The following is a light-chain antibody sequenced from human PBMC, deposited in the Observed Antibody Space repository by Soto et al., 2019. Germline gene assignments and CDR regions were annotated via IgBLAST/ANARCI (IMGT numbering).Light chain of an antibody. CDR2: GAS. CDR3: QQYNNWPTLT. Sequence: EIVMTQSPATLSVSPGERATLSCRASQSVSSNLAWYQQKPGQAPRLLIYGASTRATGIPARFSGSGSGTEFTLTISSLLSEDFAVYYCQQYNNWPTLTFGQGTKVEIK. V-gene: IGKV3-15*01. CDR1: QSVSSN. J-gene: IGKJ1*01.